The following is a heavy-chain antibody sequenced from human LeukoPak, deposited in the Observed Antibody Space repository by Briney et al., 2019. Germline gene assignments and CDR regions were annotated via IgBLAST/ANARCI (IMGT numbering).Heavy chain of an antibody. CDR1: GFTFSSYA. V-gene: IGHV3-30-3*01. D-gene: IGHD3-16*01. J-gene: IGHJ6*02. Sequence: PGGSLRLSCAASGFTFSSYAMHWVRQAPGKGLEWVAVISYDGSNKYYADSVKGRFTISRDNSKNTLYLQMNSLRAEDTAVYYCAAPAMGYYGMDVWGQGTTVTVSS. CDR3: AAPAMGYYGMDV. CDR2: ISYDGSNK.